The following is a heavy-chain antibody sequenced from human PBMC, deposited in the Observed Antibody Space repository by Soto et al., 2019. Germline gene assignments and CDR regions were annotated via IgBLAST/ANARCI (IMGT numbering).Heavy chain of an antibody. CDR3: ARGGGYDPFDY. CDR1: GASIPYGGYS. J-gene: IGHJ4*02. V-gene: IGHV4-30-2*01. CDR2: ISHLENT. D-gene: IGHD5-12*01. Sequence: QLQLHQSGSGLVKASQTLSLTCTFFGASIPYGGYSWSWIRQPAGKGLEWIGYISHLENTFYNPSFQSRLTLSIDRSKNQFSLKLASMTAADTAVYYCARGGGYDPFDYWGQGTLVTVAS.